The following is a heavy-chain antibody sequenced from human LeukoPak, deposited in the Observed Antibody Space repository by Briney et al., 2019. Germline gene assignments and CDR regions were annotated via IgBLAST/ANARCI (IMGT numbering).Heavy chain of an antibody. D-gene: IGHD6-19*01. V-gene: IGHV4-61*02. CDR3: ASGLSSYYYYYMDV. CDR2: IYTSGST. J-gene: IGHJ6*03. Sequence: SETLSLTCTVPGGSISSGSYDWTWIRQPAGKGLERIGRIYTSGSTNYNPSLKSRITISVDTSKNPFSLMLGSVTAADTAVYYCASGLSSYYYYYMDVWGKGTTVTVSS. CDR1: GGSISSGSYD.